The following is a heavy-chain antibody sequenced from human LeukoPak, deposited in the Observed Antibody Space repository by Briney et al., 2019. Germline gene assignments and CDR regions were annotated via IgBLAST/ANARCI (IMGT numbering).Heavy chain of an antibody. J-gene: IGHJ4*02. CDR3: ARTYRSSDPFDY. Sequence: GESLKISCKGSGYTFTYYWIAWVRQMPGKGLEWMGIIYPGDSDTRYSPSFQGQVTLSADKSISTAFLQWSSLEASDTAMYYCARTYRSSDPFDYWGQGTLVTVSS. CDR1: GYTFTYYW. CDR2: IYPGDSDT. V-gene: IGHV5-51*01. D-gene: IGHD6-6*01.